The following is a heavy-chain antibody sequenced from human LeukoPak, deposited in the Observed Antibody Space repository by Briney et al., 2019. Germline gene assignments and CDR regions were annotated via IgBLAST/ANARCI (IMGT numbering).Heavy chain of an antibody. CDR1: GYTFTGYY. Sequence: GASVKVSCKASGYTFTGYYMHWVRQAPGQGLEWMGWINPNSGGTNYAQKFQGRVTMTRDTSISTAYMELSRLRSDDTAVYYCARGLPWGGSSTSCPDYWGQGTLVTVSS. J-gene: IGHJ4*02. V-gene: IGHV1-2*02. CDR2: INPNSGGT. CDR3: ARGLPWGGSSTSCPDY. D-gene: IGHD2-2*01.